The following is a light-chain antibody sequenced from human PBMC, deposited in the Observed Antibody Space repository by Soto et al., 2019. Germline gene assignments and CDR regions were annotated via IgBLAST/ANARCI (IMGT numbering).Light chain of an antibody. V-gene: IGKV3-20*01. CDR2: DAS. CDR1: QTVRNNY. CDR3: QEYHGSPVT. J-gene: IGKJ5*01. Sequence: ELVLTHSPGTLSLSPGERATLSCRASQTVRNNYLAWYQQKPGQAPRIVIFDASNRASGTPERFTGSGSGTDFTLTIARLESEDFAVYYCQEYHGSPVTFGLGTRLEIK.